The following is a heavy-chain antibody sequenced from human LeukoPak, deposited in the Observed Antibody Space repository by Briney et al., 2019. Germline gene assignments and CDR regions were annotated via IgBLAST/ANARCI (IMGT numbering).Heavy chain of an antibody. D-gene: IGHD6-13*01. CDR1: GGTFSTHR. Sequence: ASVKVSFKAYGGTFSTHRISWVRQAPGQGLEWMGWISGYNDNTNYAQKLQARVTMTTDTSTSTAYMELRSLRSDDTAVYYCARDSSSWFYYYYGMDVWGQGTTVTVSS. V-gene: IGHV1-18*01. CDR2: ISGYNDNT. CDR3: ARDSSSWFYYYYGMDV. J-gene: IGHJ6*02.